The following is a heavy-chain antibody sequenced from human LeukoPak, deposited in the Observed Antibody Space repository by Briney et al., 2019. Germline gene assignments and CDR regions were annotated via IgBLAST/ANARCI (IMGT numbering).Heavy chain of an antibody. J-gene: IGHJ6*02. CDR2: IYSGGST. CDR1: GFTVSSNY. V-gene: IGHV3-53*01. CDR3: ARDPVLDYYYYYGMDV. D-gene: IGHD5/OR15-5a*01. Sequence: GGSLRLSCAASGFTVSSNYMSWVRQAPGKGLEWVSVIYSGGSTYYADSVKGRFTISRDNSKHTLYLQINSLSAEDTAVYYCARDPVLDYYYYYGMDVWGQGTTVTVSS.